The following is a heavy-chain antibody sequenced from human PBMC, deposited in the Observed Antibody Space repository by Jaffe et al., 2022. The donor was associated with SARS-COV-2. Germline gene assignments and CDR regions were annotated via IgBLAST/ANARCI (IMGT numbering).Heavy chain of an antibody. J-gene: IGHJ5*02. V-gene: IGHV3-48*01. D-gene: IGHD4-17*01. Sequence: DVQLVESGGGLVQPGGSLRLSCAASGFTFSTYSMNWVRQAPGKGLEWVSYISSSSSSIYYAGSVKGRFTISRDNAKNSLYLQMSSLRAEDTAVYYCAREASGYGDYPTRSWFDPWGQGTLVTVSS. CDR1: GFTFSTYS. CDR2: ISSSSSSI. CDR3: AREASGYGDYPTRSWFDP.